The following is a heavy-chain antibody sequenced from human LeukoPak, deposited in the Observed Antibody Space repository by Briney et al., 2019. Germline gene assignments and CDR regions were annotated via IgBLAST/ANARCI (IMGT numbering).Heavy chain of an antibody. CDR3: ANSGTPLFDY. CDR1: GVSISNYI. D-gene: IGHD6-19*01. V-gene: IGHV4-59*08. J-gene: IGHJ4*02. Sequence: SETLSLTCTVSGVSISNYIWSWVRQPPGKGQEWVWDIYDSGRTNYNPSLKTRVTITIATSKNQFSLKPRSVTAADTAVYYCANSGTPLFDYWGQGTLVTVSS. CDR2: IYDSGRT.